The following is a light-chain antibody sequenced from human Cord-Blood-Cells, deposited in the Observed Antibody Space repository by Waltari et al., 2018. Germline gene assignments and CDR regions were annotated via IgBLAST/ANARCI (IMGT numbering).Light chain of an antibody. Sequence: QSALTQPASVSGSPGQSITISFTGTSSVVGGYNLVSWYQQHPGKAPKLMSYEGSKRPSGVSNRFSGSKSGNTASLTISGLQAEDEADYYCCSYAGSSTVVFGGGTKLTVL. J-gene: IGLJ2*01. CDR1: SSVVGGYNL. CDR2: EGS. CDR3: CSYAGSSTVV. V-gene: IGLV2-23*01.